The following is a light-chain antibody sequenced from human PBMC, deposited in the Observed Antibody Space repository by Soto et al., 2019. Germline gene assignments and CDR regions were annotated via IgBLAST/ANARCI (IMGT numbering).Light chain of an antibody. CDR1: QSDGKTY. Sequence: IQSDGKTYLYWYQQKPGKAPKALIYDASRMGSGTPSRFSGSGSGTDFTLTISRLEPEDFAVYYCQQYGSSPRTFGQGTKVDIK. CDR3: QQYGSSPRT. CDR2: DAS. J-gene: IGKJ1*01. V-gene: IGKV3-20*01.